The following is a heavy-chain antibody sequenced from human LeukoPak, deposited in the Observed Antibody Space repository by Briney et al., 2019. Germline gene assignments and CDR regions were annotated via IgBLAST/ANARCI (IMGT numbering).Heavy chain of an antibody. CDR1: GFTFSDFY. Sequence: GGSLRLSCAASGFTFSDFYMSWIRQAPGKGLEWISYSSGSGNTIHYADSVKGRFTISMDNAKNPLYLKMNSLRAEDTAVYYYARDFHTWSDFVVDITTYYYGMDIWGQGTTVTVSS. CDR2: SSGSGNTI. J-gene: IGHJ6*02. D-gene: IGHD2-2*01. V-gene: IGHV3-11*01. CDR3: ARDFHTWSDFVVDITTYYYGMDI.